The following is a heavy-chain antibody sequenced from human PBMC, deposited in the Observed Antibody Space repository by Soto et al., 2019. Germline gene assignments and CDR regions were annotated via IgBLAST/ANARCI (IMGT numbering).Heavy chain of an antibody. CDR3: AHTMAPRIFDY. CDR1: GFSLITSGVG. Sequence: QITLKEAGPTLVKPTQTLTLTCSFSGFSLITSGVGVGWIRQPPGKALEWLALIYWDDDKGYSTSLKSRLTLTKDTSRTQVVHTMTNMDPADTATYYCAHTMAPRIFDYWGQGTLVTVSS. CDR2: IYWDDDK. V-gene: IGHV2-5*02. J-gene: IGHJ4*02.